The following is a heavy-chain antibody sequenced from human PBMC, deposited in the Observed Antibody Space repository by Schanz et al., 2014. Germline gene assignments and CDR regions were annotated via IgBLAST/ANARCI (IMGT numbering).Heavy chain of an antibody. Sequence: VQLLESGGGLVQPGGSLRLSCVASGFTFSNYWMTWVRQAPGKGLEWVAFINSDGTKRFYADSVKSRFTISRDNSRNTLYLQMNSLRSGDTAIYYCAKDAPYPFDLWGRGTLITVSS. CDR1: GFTFSNYW. CDR2: INSDGTKR. V-gene: IGHV3-30*02. J-gene: IGHJ2*01. CDR3: AKDAPYPFDL.